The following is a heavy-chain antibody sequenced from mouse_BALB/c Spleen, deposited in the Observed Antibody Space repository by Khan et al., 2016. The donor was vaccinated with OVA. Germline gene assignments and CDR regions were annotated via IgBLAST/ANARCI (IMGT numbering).Heavy chain of an antibody. CDR3: ARSTYRYAFAY. CDR2: MIYTGYT. V-gene: IGHV3-8*02. CDR1: GDSITSGY. Sequence: VQLKESGPSLVKPSQTLSLTCSVTGDSITSGYWSWIRKFPGNKLEYMGYMIYTGYTYYNPSLKSRISITRHTSKHQYFLQLNSVTSEYTATYYCARSTYRYAFAYWGQGTLVTVSA. J-gene: IGHJ3*01. D-gene: IGHD2-14*01.